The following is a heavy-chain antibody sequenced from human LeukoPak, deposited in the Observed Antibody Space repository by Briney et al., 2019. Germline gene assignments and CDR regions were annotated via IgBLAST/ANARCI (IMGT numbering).Heavy chain of an antibody. CDR2: ISAYNGNT. V-gene: IGHV1-18*01. CDR1: GYTFTSYG. J-gene: IGHJ4*02. CDR3: ARGSFSSGWYPSFDY. D-gene: IGHD6-19*01. Sequence: ASVKVSCKASGYTFTSYGISWVRQAPGQGLEWMGWISAYNGNTNYAQKLQGRVTMTTDTSTSTACMELRSLRSDDTAVYYCARGSFSSGWYPSFDYWGQGTLVTVSS.